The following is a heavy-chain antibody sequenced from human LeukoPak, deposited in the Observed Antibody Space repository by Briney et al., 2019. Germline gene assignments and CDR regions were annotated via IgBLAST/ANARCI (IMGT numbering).Heavy chain of an antibody. CDR2: INPNSGGT. V-gene: IGHV1-2*06. CDR1: GYTFTGYY. J-gene: IGHJ4*02. CDR3: ARERDSSSWEFDY. Sequence: ASVKVSCKASGYTFTGYYMHWVRQAPGQGLEWMGRINPNSGGTNYAQKFQGRVTMTRDTSISTAYMELSRLRSDDTAVYYCARERDSSSWEFDYWGQGTLVTVSS. D-gene: IGHD6-13*01.